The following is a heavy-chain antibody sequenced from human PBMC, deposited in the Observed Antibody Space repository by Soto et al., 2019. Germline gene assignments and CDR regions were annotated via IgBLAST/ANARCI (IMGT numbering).Heavy chain of an antibody. CDR3: AGGYLQLFDY. Sequence: QVQLQESGPGLVRPSEALSLTCTVSNGSISHYYWSWIRQSPGKGLEWIAYIYDSGITNYNSSLKSRVIISVDTSKNQFSLKLSSVTAADTATYYCAGGYLQLFDYWGQGILVTVSS. J-gene: IGHJ4*02. CDR2: IYDSGIT. V-gene: IGHV4-59*01. CDR1: NGSISHYY. D-gene: IGHD1-1*01.